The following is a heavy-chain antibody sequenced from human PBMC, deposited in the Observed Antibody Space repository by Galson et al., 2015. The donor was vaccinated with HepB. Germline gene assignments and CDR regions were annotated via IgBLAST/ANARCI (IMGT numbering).Heavy chain of an antibody. CDR3: AKAGGLYDFWSGYSWYYYYMDV. CDR1: GFTFSSYA. J-gene: IGHJ6*03. Sequence: SLRLSCAASGFTFSSYAMGWVRQAPGKGLEWVSAISGSGGSTYYADSVKGRFSISRDNSKNTLYLQMHSLRAEDTAVYYCAKAGGLYDFWSGYSWYYYYMDVWGTRTTVTVSS. D-gene: IGHD3-3*01. V-gene: IGHV3-23*01. CDR2: ISGSGGST.